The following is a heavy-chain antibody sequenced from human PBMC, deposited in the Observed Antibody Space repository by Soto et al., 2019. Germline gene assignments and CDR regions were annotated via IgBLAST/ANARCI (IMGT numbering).Heavy chain of an antibody. D-gene: IGHD2-15*01. V-gene: IGHV4-39*01. CDR1: GGSISSSSYY. Sequence: SETLSLTCTVSGGSISSSSYYWGWIRQPPGKGLEWIGSIYYSGSTYYNPSLKSRVTISVDTSKNQFSLKLSSVTAADTAVYYCARVGGSSSPADPLDVWGKGTTVTVSS. CDR2: IYYSGST. CDR3: ARVGGSSSPADPLDV. J-gene: IGHJ6*04.